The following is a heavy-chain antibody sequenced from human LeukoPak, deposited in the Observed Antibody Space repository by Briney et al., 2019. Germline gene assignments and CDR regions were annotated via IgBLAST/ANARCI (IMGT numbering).Heavy chain of an antibody. V-gene: IGHV3-23*01. CDR2: ISGSGGST. CDR3: VKEGASGTYYYLDY. J-gene: IGHJ4*02. CDR1: GFMFSTYA. Sequence: GGSLRLSCAASGFMFSTYAMSWVRQAPGKGLEWVSAISGSGGSTYYADSMKGRFTISRDNSKNTLYLQMNSLRADDTAVYYCVKEGASGTYYYLDYSGQGTLVTVSS. D-gene: IGHD3-10*01.